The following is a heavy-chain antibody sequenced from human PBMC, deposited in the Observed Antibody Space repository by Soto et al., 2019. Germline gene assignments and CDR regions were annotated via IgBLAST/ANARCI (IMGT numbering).Heavy chain of an antibody. CDR1: GGSISSYY. J-gene: IGHJ6*03. Sequence: PSETLSLTCTVSGGSISSYYWSWIRQPPGKGLEWIGYIYYSGSTNYNPSLKSRVTISVDTSKNQFSLKLSSVTAADTAVYYCAGQESYYDFLSGYYTYHYYLAVWGKGTTVTVSS. CDR3: AGQESYYDFLSGYYTYHYYLAV. V-gene: IGHV4-59*08. D-gene: IGHD3-3*01. CDR2: IYYSGST.